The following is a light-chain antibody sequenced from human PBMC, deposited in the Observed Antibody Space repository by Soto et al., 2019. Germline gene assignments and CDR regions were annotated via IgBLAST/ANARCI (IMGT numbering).Light chain of an antibody. CDR1: QSIGSL. V-gene: IGKV3-11*01. J-gene: IGKJ5*01. CDR2: DAS. CDR3: QQRKHWPLT. Sequence: EVVLTQSPATLSLSPGERATLSGRASQSIGSLLCWYQHKPGQAPRLVIFDASNRATGVPARFSGSGSGTGFTLTIGSLEPEDVAVYYCQQRKHWPLTFGQGTRLENK.